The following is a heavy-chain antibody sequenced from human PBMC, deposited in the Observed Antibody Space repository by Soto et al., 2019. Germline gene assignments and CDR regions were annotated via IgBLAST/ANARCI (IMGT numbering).Heavy chain of an antibody. V-gene: IGHV3-15*01. CDR2: IKSKADGGTT. CDR1: GFPFSKAW. D-gene: IGHD2-15*01. CDR3: TKVLGYCSGGNCFTFDY. Sequence: EVQLVESGGGLVKPGGSLRLSCAASGFPFSKAWMSWVRQVAGKGLEWVGRIKSKADGGTTDYAAPVKGRFTISSDDSSNTLYLQMNSLKTEDTAVYYCTKVLGYCSGGNCFTFDYWGQGAVVTLSS. J-gene: IGHJ4*02.